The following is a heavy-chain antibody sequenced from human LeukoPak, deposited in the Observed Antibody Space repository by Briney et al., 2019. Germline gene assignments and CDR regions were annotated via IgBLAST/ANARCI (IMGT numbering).Heavy chain of an antibody. V-gene: IGHV4-59*01. CDR2: IYYSGST. D-gene: IGHD2-2*01. CDR3: ARGIVVPAARFDP. CDR1: GGSISSYY. J-gene: IGHJ5*02. Sequence: SETLSLTCTVSGGSISSYYWSWIRQPPGKGLEWIGYIYYSGSTNYNPSLKSRVTISVDTSKNQFSLKLSSVTAAGTAVYYCARGIVVPAARFDPWGQGTLVTVSS.